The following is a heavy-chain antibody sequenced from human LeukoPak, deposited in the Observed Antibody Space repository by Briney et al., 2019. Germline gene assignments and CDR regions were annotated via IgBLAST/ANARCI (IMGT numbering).Heavy chain of an antibody. CDR2: IYDSGST. CDR1: GGSINSYY. CDR3: ACLTTADAFDI. V-gene: IGHV4-59*01. D-gene: IGHD3-22*01. Sequence: PSETLSLTCTVSGGSINSYYWSWIRQPPGKGLEWIGYIYDSGSTNYNPSLKSRVTISVDTSKNQFSPKLSSVTAADTAVYYCACLTTADAFDIWGQGTMVTVSS. J-gene: IGHJ3*02.